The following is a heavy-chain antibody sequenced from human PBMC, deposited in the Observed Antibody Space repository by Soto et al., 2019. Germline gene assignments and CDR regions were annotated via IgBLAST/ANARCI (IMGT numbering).Heavy chain of an antibody. Sequence: QVQLQESGPGLVKPSQTLSLTCTVSGGSISSGSYYWTWIRQQQGKGLEWIGYIYYSGSTYYNPSLKSRVTISVDTSKNQFSLTLSSVTAADTAVYSGARQRPEAHYFDYWGQGTLVTVSS. D-gene: IGHD6-25*01. CDR3: ARQRPEAHYFDY. CDR1: GGSISSGSYY. CDR2: IYYSGST. J-gene: IGHJ4*02. V-gene: IGHV4-31*03.